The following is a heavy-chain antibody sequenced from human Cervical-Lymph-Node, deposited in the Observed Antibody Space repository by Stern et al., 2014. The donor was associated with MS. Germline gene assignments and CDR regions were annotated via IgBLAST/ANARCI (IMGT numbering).Heavy chain of an antibody. CDR3: AKERGDNFDFAT. CDR2: ISPMFGRA. CDR1: GGTFSTHV. J-gene: IGHJ4*02. V-gene: IGHV1-69*01. D-gene: IGHD2-21*02. Sequence: VKLVQSGAEVKKPGYSVRVSCKASGGTFSTHVISWIRQAPGQGLEWMGGISPMFGRARYAQKFQGRLRSTADESTTTAHMEFSSLTSEDVAGYYCAKERGDNFDFATWGQGTLVTVSS.